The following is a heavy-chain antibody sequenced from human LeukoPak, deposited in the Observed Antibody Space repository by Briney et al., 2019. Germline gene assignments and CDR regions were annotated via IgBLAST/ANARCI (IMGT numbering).Heavy chain of an antibody. V-gene: IGHV6-1*01. Sequence: SQTLSLTCAIFGDSVSSNSAAWNWIRQSPSRGLEWLGRTYYRSKWYNDYAVSVKSRITINPDTSKNQFSPQLNSVTPEDTAVYYCARDSFLYGSGSYKTHYFDYWGQGTLVTVSS. J-gene: IGHJ4*02. CDR3: ARDSFLYGSGSYKTHYFDY. D-gene: IGHD3-10*01. CDR2: TYYRSKWYN. CDR1: GDSVSSNSAA.